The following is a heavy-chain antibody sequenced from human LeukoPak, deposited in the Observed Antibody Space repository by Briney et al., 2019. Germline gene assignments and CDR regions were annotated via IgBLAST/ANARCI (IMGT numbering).Heavy chain of an antibody. CDR3: AILEIYDLLTGDVFDI. V-gene: IGHV1-18*01. CDR2: ISTYNGNT. D-gene: IGHD3-9*01. J-gene: IGHJ3*02. Sequence: ASVKVSCTASGYTFSNYAINWVRQAPGQGLEWMGWISTYNGNTNYAQKFQGRVTMTEDTSTDTAYMELSSLRSEDTAVYYCAILEIYDLLTGDVFDIWGQGTMVTVSS. CDR1: GYTFSNYA.